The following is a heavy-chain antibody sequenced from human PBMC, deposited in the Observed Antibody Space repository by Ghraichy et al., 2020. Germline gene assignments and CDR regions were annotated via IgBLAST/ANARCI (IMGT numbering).Heavy chain of an antibody. V-gene: IGHV4-34*01. CDR2: INHSGST. D-gene: IGHD1-1*01. Sequence: GSLSLTCAVYGGSFSGYYWSWIRQPPGKGLEWIGEINHSGSTNYNPSLKSRVTISVDTSKNQFSLKLSSVTAADTAVYYCARALSPPRGGYPKNYYYYYYGMDVWGQGTTVTVSS. J-gene: IGHJ6*02. CDR3: ARALSPPRGGYPKNYYYYYYGMDV. CDR1: GGSFSGYY.